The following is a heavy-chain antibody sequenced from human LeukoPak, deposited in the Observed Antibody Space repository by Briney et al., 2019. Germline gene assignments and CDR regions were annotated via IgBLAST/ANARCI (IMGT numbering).Heavy chain of an antibody. V-gene: IGHV3-20*04. CDR1: GFIFDDYG. J-gene: IGHJ4*02. Sequence: GGSLGLSCAASGFIFDDYGMSWVRQAPGKGLEWVSGINWNGGSTGYADSVKGRFTISRDNAKNSLYLQMNSLRAEDTALYYCARGVIVVADTPFDYWGQGTLVTVSS. D-gene: IGHD3-22*01. CDR2: INWNGGST. CDR3: ARGVIVVADTPFDY.